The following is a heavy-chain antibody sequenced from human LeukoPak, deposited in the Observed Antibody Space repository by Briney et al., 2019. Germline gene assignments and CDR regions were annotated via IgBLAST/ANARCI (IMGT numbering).Heavy chain of an antibody. CDR2: IIPIFGTA. V-gene: IGHV1-69*13. D-gene: IGHD5-24*01. Sequence: SVKVSCKASGGTFSSYAISWVRQAPGHGLEWMGGIIPIFGTANYAQKFQGRVTITADESTSTAYMELTGLRSEDTAVYYCALYGYNLDYWGQGTLVTVSS. CDR3: ALYGYNLDY. J-gene: IGHJ4*02. CDR1: GGTFSSYA.